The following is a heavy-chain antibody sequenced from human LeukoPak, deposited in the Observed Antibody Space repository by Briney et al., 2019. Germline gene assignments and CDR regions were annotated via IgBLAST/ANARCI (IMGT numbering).Heavy chain of an antibody. CDR3: ARQTPRYCSGGSCSTLDY. Sequence: SETLSLTCTVSGGSISSGGYSWSWIRQPPGKGLEWIGYIYHSGSTYYNPSLKSRVTISVDRSKNQFSLKLSSVTAADTAVYYCARQTPRYCSGGSCSTLDYWGQGTLVTVSS. J-gene: IGHJ4*02. V-gene: IGHV4-30-2*01. CDR1: GGSISSGGYS. D-gene: IGHD2-15*01. CDR2: IYHSGST.